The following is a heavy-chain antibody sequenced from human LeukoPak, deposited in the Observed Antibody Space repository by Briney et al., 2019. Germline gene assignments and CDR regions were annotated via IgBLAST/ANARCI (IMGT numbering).Heavy chain of an antibody. CDR3: ARESSSSSGPADY. CDR1: GGSFSGYY. D-gene: IGHD6-6*01. J-gene: IGHJ4*02. Sequence: SETLSLTCAVYGGSFSGYYWSWIRQPPGKGLEWIGEINHSGSTNYNPSLKSRVTISVDTSKNQFSLKLSSVTAADTAVYYCARESSSSSGPADYWGQGTLVTVSS. V-gene: IGHV4-34*01. CDR2: INHSGST.